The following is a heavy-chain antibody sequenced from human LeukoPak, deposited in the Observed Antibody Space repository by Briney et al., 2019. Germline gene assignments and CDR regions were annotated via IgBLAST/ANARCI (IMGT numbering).Heavy chain of an antibody. CDR1: GFTFSSYA. J-gene: IGHJ4*02. Sequence: GGSLRLSCAASGFTFSSYAMHWVRQAPGKGLEWVAVISYDGSNKYYADSVKGRFTISRDNSKNTLYLQMNSLRAEDTAVYYCARGRGIQLWLVPTDYWGQGTLVTVSS. CDR2: ISYDGSNK. CDR3: ARGRGIQLWLVPTDY. D-gene: IGHD5-18*01. V-gene: IGHV3-30-3*01.